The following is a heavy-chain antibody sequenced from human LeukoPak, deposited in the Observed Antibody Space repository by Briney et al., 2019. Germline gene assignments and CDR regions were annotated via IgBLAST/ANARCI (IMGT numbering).Heavy chain of an antibody. V-gene: IGHV1-69*05. CDR2: IIPIFGTA. CDR3: TIGVLVKTAGGPMVYYFDY. J-gene: IGHJ4*02. CDR1: GGTFSSYA. Sequence: RWASVTVSCEASGGTFSSYAISWVRQAPGQGLEWMGGIIPIFGTANYAQTFQGRVTITTDESTSTAYMELSSLRCEDTAVYYYTIGVLVKTAGGPMVYYFDYWVQGTLDSVSS. D-gene: IGHD3-22*01.